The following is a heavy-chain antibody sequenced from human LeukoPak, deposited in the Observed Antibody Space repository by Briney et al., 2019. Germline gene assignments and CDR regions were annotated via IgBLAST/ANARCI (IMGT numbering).Heavy chain of an antibody. J-gene: IGHJ6*03. CDR3: ARVTVGGIVVVPAAMFWDYYYYYMDV. CDR2: INSDGSST. CDR1: GFTFSSYW. V-gene: IGHV3-74*01. Sequence: GGSLRLSCAASGFTFSSYWMHWVRQAPGKGLVWVSRINSDGSSTSYADSVKGRFTISRDNAKNTLYLQMNSLRAEDTAVYYCARVTVGGIVVVPAAMFWDYYYYYMDVCGKGTTVTVSS. D-gene: IGHD2-2*01.